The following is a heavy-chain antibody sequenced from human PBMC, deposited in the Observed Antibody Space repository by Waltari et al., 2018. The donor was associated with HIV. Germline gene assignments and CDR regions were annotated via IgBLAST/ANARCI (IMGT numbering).Heavy chain of an antibody. D-gene: IGHD4-17*01. CDR1: GGSFSGYG. CDR2: ISPMFATA. J-gene: IGHJ4*02. V-gene: IGHV1-69*13. CDR3: ATGSYGDYGGFDF. Sequence: QVQLVQSGAEVKKPGSSVKVSCKASGGSFSGYGISWVRQAPGQGLEWMGEISPMFATADFTQRFQGRGTITADESTGSAYMELTGLLPEDTAVYYCATGSYGDYGGFDFWGQGTLVTVSS.